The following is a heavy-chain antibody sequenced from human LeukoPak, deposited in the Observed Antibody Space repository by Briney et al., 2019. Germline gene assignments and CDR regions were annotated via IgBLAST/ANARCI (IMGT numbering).Heavy chain of an antibody. D-gene: IGHD3-10*01. V-gene: IGHV4-39*07. CDR3: ARAHQDYYGSGSYQGGHPKNWFDP. Sequence: SETLSLTCTVSGGSISSSSYYWGWVRQPPGKGLEWIGSIYYSGSTNYNPSLKSRVTISVDTSKNQFSLKLSSVTAADTAVYYCARAHQDYYGSGSYQGGHPKNWFDPWGQGTLVTVSS. CDR2: IYYSGST. J-gene: IGHJ5*02. CDR1: GGSISSSSYY.